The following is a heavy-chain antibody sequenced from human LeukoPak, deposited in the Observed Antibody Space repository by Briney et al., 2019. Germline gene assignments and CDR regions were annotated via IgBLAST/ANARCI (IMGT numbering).Heavy chain of an antibody. Sequence: GASVKVSCKASGYTFAIYDIHWVRQAPGQGLELMGWINPNSGGTNYAQKFQGRVTMTRDTSISTAYMELSRLRSDDTAVYYCAKWDTAMDNYGSGFSYMDVWGKGTTVTVSS. CDR3: AKWDTAMDNYGSGFSYMDV. V-gene: IGHV1-2*02. CDR2: INPNSGGT. J-gene: IGHJ6*03. CDR1: GYTFAIYD. D-gene: IGHD5-18*01.